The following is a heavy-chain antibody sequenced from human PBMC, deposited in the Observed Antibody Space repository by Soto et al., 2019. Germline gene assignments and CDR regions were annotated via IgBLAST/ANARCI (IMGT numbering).Heavy chain of an antibody. CDR2: IYWDDDK. J-gene: IGHJ6*03. Sequence: QITLKASGPALVKPTQTLTLTCTFSGFSLNTTGEGVGWIRQPPGKDLEWLALIYWDDDKRYSPSLKSRLTISQDTYKTQVVRTVTNMYPVETATDYCPQLRRMTFFGLLYYMDVWGKGTSVTVSS. V-gene: IGHV2-5*02. D-gene: IGHD3-3*01. CDR3: PQLRRMTFFGLLYYMDV. CDR1: GFSLNTTGEG.